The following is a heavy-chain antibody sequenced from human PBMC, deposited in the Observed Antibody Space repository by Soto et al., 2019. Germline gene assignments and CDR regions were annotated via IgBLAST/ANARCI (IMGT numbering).Heavy chain of an antibody. Sequence: SEPLSLTCAVSGYSISSGYYWGWIRQPPGKGLEWIGSIYHSGSTYYNPSLKSRVTISVDTSKNQFSLKLSSVTAADTAVYYCARASGSLRYLDYWGQGTLVTVSS. CDR1: GYSISSGYY. CDR3: ARASGSLRYLDY. CDR2: IYHSGST. D-gene: IGHD1-26*01. J-gene: IGHJ4*02. V-gene: IGHV4-38-2*01.